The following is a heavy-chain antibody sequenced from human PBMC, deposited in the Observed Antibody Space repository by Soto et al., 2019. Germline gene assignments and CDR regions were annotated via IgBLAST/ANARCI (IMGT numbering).Heavy chain of an antibody. V-gene: IGHV3-48*01. Sequence: GGSLRLSCAASGFTFSDYSMNWVRQAPGKGLEWVSYISGDSSTTFYADSVKGRFTVSRDNAKNSLYLQVNSLRAEDTAVYNCARDRRGSGWSAFDIWGPGTMVTVSS. D-gene: IGHD6-13*01. CDR2: ISGDSSTT. J-gene: IGHJ3*02. CDR1: GFTFSDYS. CDR3: ARDRRGSGWSAFDI.